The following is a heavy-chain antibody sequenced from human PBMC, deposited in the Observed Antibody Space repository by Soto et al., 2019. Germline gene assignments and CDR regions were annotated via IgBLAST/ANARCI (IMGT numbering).Heavy chain of an antibody. J-gene: IGHJ6*02. D-gene: IGHD3-3*01. CDR2: MNPNSGNT. CDR1: GYTFTSYD. V-gene: IGHV1-8*01. CDR3: ARGYDFWSGYRPYYYYGMDV. Sequence: ASVKVSCKASGYTFTSYDINWVRQATGQGLEWMGWMNPNSGNTGYAQKFQGRVTMTRNTSISTAYMELSSLRSEDTAVYYCARGYDFWSGYRPYYYYGMDVWGQGATVTVSS.